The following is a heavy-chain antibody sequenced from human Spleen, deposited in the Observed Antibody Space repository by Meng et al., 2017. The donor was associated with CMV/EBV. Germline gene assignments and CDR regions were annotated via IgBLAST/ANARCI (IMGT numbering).Heavy chain of an antibody. D-gene: IGHD3-10*01. CDR1: GFSFSSYS. CDR2: ISSSSSYI. CDR3: ARNHLTHGSLDY. Sequence: CAASGFSFSSYSMNWVRQAPGKGLEWVSSISSSSSYIYYADSVKGRFTISRDNAKNSLYLQMNSLRAEDTAVYYCARNHLTHGSLDYWGQGTLVTVSS. J-gene: IGHJ4*02. V-gene: IGHV3-21*01.